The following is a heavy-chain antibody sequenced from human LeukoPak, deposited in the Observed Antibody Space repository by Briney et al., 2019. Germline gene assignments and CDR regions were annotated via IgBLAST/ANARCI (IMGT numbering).Heavy chain of an antibody. J-gene: IGHJ3*02. V-gene: IGHV1-2*02. D-gene: IGHD3-22*01. CDR1: GYTFTGYY. CDR3: ARERVRGYYDGSGYSPDAFDI. CDR2: INPNSGGT. Sequence: ASVKVSCKASGYTFTGYYMHWVRQAPGQGLEWMGWINPNSGGTNYAQKFQGRVTMTRDTSISTAYMELSRLRSDDTAVYYCARERVRGYYDGSGYSPDAFDIWGQGTMVTVSS.